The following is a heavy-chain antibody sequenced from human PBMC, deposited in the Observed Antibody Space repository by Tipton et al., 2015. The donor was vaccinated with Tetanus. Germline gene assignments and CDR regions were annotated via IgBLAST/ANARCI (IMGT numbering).Heavy chain of an antibody. J-gene: IGHJ2*01. CDR1: GGSFSNYY. D-gene: IGHD3-22*01. CDR3: ARSTSLESSSYRHHGSLWYFDL. V-gene: IGHV4-34*01. CDR2: INHSGSS. Sequence: TLSLTCAVYGGSFSNYYWSWIRQSPAKGLEWIAEINHSGSSNCNPSLKSRVTISVDTSKKQFSLRLSSVTAADTAIYFCARSTSLESSSYRHHGSLWYFDLWGRGALVTVSS.